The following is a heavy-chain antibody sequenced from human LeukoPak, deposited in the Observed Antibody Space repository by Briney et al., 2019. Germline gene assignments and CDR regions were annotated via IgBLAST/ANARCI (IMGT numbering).Heavy chain of an antibody. CDR1: GGSISSYY. V-gene: IGHV4-59*01. D-gene: IGHD1-26*01. CDR2: IYYSGST. Sequence: SETLSLTCTVSGGSISSYYWSWIRQPPGKGLEWIGYIYYSGSTNYNPSLKSRVTISVDTSKNQFSLKLSSVTAADTAVHYCARDWAGSLHQNWFDPWGQGTLVTVSS. CDR3: ARDWAGSLHQNWFDP. J-gene: IGHJ5*02.